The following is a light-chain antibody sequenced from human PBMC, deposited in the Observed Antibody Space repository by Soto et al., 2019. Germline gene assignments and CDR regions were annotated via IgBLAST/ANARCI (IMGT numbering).Light chain of an antibody. Sequence: EIVLTQSPGTLSLSPGERATLSCRASQTISSYLAWYQHKPGQAPRLLIYDASSRATGIPDRFSGSGSGTAFTLTISSLEPEDFAVYYCQQYLSSPPYGFGQGTKLEIK. CDR1: QTISSY. V-gene: IGKV3-20*01. CDR2: DAS. CDR3: QQYLSSPPYG. J-gene: IGKJ2*03.